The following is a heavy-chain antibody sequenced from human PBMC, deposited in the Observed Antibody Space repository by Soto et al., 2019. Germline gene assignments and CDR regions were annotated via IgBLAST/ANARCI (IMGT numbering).Heavy chain of an antibody. J-gene: IGHJ6*03. D-gene: IGHD3-3*01. CDR3: ARAGSGITIFGVGLDYYYYMGV. CDR1: GYTFTSYD. V-gene: IGHV1-8*01. CDR2: MNPNSGHT. Sequence: QVQLVQSGAEVKKPGASVKVSCKASGYTFTSYDINWVRQATGQGLEWMGWMNPNSGHTGYAQKFQGRVTMTRNTSIRTAYMEISSLRAEDTAVYYCARAGSGITIFGVGLDYYYYMGVWGKGTTVTVSS.